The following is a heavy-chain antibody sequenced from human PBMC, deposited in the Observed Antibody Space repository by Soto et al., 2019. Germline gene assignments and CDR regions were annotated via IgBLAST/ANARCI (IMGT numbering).Heavy chain of an antibody. D-gene: IGHD6-25*01. Sequence: EVQLLESGGGLVQPAGSLRLPCAASGFTFINYAMNCVRQAPGKGLGWVSTIAGGGGGRTNYADSVKGRFTISRDNSKNTLYLQMNSLRAEDTAVYYCANPPASIRTFDYWGQGALVTVSS. CDR1: GFTFINYA. J-gene: IGHJ4*02. V-gene: IGHV3-23*01. CDR3: ANPPASIRTFDY. CDR2: IAGGGGGRT.